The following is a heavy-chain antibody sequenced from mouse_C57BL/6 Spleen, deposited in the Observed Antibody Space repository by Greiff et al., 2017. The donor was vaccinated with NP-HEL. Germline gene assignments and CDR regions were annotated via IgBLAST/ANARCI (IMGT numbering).Heavy chain of an antibody. CDR3: ARQMNYGSTYAMDY. V-gene: IGHV5-12*01. CDR2: ISNGGGST. CDR1: GFTFSDYY. J-gene: IGHJ4*01. D-gene: IGHD1-1*01. Sequence: VQLKESGGGLVQPGGSLKLSCAASGFTFSDYYMYWVRQTPEKRLEWVAYISNGGGSTYYPDTVKGRFTISRDNAKNTLYLQMSRLKSEDTAMYYCARQMNYGSTYAMDYWGQGTSDTVSS.